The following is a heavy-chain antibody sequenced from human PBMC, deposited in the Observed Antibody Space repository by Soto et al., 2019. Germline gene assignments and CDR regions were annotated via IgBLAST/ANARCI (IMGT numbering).Heavy chain of an antibody. J-gene: IGHJ4*02. CDR3: ARDHLSGFDY. Sequence: PSETLSLTCAVSGGSISSYYWSWIRQPPGKGLEWIGYIYYSGSTNYNPSLKSRVTISVDTSKNQFSLELSSVTAADTAVYYCARDHLSGFDYWGQGTLVTVSS. CDR1: GGSISSYY. CDR2: IYYSGST. V-gene: IGHV4-59*01. D-gene: IGHD2-15*01.